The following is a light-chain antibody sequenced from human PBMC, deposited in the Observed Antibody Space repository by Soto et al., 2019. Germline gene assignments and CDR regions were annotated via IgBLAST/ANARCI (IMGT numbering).Light chain of an antibody. Sequence: EIVMTQSPATLSVSPGERVTLSCRASQSVSSSLAWYQQKPGQAPRLLIYDASNRATGIPARFSGSGSGTDFTLIISSLEPEDFAVYYCQQRSNWPPLTFGGGTKVDI. CDR3: QQRSNWPPLT. V-gene: IGKV3-11*01. CDR1: QSVSSS. J-gene: IGKJ4*01. CDR2: DAS.